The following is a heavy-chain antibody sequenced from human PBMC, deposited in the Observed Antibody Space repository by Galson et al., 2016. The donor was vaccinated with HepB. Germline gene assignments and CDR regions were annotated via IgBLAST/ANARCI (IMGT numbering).Heavy chain of an antibody. J-gene: IGHJ6*02. V-gene: IGHV3-30*18. CDR3: AKDSWDLRGCHYYYGMEF. CDR1: GFIFTNYG. D-gene: IGHD1-26*01. CDR2: ISSVFGTQ. Sequence: SLRLSCTASGFIFTNYGIHWVRQAPGKGLEWVAVISSVFGTQNYVDSVQGRVTISTNNSAKTVYLEMNSLRGEDTAVYYCAKDSWDLRGCHYYYGMEFWGQGTTVTVSS.